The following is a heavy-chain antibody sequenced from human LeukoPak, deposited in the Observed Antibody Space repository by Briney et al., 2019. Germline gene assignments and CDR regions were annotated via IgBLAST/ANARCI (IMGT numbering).Heavy chain of an antibody. J-gene: IGHJ6*02. Sequence: PGGSLRLSCAASGFTFSSYWMSWVRQAPGKGLEWVANIKQDGSEKYYVDSVKGRFTISRDNAKNSLYLQMNSLRAEDTAVYYCARGASGSSLYYYYGMDVWGRGTTVTVSS. D-gene: IGHD1-26*01. CDR3: ARGASGSSLYYYYGMDV. CDR2: IKQDGSEK. CDR1: GFTFSSYW. V-gene: IGHV3-7*01.